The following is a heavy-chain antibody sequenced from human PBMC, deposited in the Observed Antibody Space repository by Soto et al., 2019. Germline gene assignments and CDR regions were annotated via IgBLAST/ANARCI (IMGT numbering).Heavy chain of an antibody. CDR1: GFTFSSYG. CDR3: AKEQYSSSSYYYYGMDV. D-gene: IGHD6-6*01. J-gene: IGHJ6*02. V-gene: IGHV3-30*18. CDR2: ISYDGSNK. Sequence: GGSLRLSCAASGFTFSSYGMHWVRQAPGKGLEWVAVISYDGSNKYYADSVKGRFTISRDNSKNTLYLQMNSLRAEDTAVYYCAKEQYSSSSYYYYGMDVWGQGTTVTVSS.